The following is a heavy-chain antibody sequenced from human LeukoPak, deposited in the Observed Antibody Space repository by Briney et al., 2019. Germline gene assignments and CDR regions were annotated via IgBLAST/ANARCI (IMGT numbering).Heavy chain of an antibody. J-gene: IGHJ4*02. CDR2: IIPIFGTA. CDR3: ARGSGSYTFDY. Sequence: EASVKVSCKASGGTFSSYAISWVRQAPGQGLEWMGGIIPIFGTANYAQKSPGRVTITTDESTSTAYMELSSLRSEDTAVYYCARGSGSYTFDYWGQGTLVTVSS. CDR1: GGTFSSYA. D-gene: IGHD1-26*01. V-gene: IGHV1-69*05.